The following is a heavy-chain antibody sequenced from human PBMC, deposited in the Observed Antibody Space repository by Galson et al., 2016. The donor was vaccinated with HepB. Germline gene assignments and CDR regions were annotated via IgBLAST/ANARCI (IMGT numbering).Heavy chain of an antibody. D-gene: IGHD3/OR15-3a*01. Sequence: SVKVSCKASGYTFTTYNIHWVRLAPGQGLEWMGIINPSGGSPNYAQKFQGRVTLTSDTPTSTVYMQLGGLRSDDTAVYYCTRGDGFWAGWTYWGQGTLVTVSS. CDR3: TRGDGFWAGWTY. V-gene: IGHV1-46*03. CDR2: INPSGGSP. J-gene: IGHJ4*02. CDR1: GYTFTTYN.